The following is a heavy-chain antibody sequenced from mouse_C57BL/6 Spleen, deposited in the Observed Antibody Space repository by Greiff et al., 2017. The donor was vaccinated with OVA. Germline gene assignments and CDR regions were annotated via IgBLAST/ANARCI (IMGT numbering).Heavy chain of an antibody. CDR3: FYYGYDGFAY. D-gene: IGHD2-2*01. CDR1: GYTFTSYW. CDR2: IHPNSGST. J-gene: IGHJ3*01. V-gene: IGHV1-64*01. Sequence: QVQLQQPGAELVKPGASVKLSCKASGYTFTSYWMHWVKQRPGQGLEWIGMIHPNSGSTNYNEKFKSKATLTVDKSSSTAYMQLSSLTSEDSAVYYCFYYGYDGFAYWGQGTLVTVSA.